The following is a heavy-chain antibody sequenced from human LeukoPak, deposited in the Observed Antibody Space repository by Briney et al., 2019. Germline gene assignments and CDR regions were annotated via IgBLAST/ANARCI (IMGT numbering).Heavy chain of an antibody. J-gene: IGHJ4*02. Sequence: GGSLRLSCAASGFTFSSYSMNWVRQAPGEGLEWVSSISSSSSYIYYADSVKGRFTISRDNAKNSLYLQMNSLRAEDTAVYYCARVYDSSGPVDYWGQGTLVTVSS. CDR2: ISSSSSYI. CDR1: GFTFSSYS. V-gene: IGHV3-21*01. D-gene: IGHD3-22*01. CDR3: ARVYDSSGPVDY.